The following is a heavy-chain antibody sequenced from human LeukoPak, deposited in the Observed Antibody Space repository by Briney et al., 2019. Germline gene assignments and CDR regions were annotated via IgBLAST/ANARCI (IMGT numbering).Heavy chain of an antibody. CDR2: INHSGST. CDR3: SRESGPYCPFGH. Sequence: PSKTLSLTCAVYGGSFSGYYWSWIRQPPGKGLEWIGEINHSGSTNYNPSLKSRVTISVDTSKNQFSLKLSSVTAADTAVYYCSRESGPYCPFGHWGQGTLVAVTS. CDR1: GGSFSGYY. D-gene: IGHD1-26*01. J-gene: IGHJ5*02. V-gene: IGHV4-34*01.